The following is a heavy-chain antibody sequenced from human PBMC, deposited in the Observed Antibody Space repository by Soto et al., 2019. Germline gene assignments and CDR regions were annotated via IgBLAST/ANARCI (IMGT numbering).Heavy chain of an antibody. CDR3: AKASDFWSGYSLYYMDV. CDR2: ISGSGGST. Sequence: GGSLRLSCAASGFTFSSYAMSWVRQAPGKGLEWVSAISGSGGSTYYADSVKGRFTISRDNSKNTLYLQMNSLRAQDTAVYYCAKASDFWSGYSLYYMDVWGKGTTVTVSS. V-gene: IGHV3-23*01. J-gene: IGHJ6*03. CDR1: GFTFSSYA. D-gene: IGHD3-3*01.